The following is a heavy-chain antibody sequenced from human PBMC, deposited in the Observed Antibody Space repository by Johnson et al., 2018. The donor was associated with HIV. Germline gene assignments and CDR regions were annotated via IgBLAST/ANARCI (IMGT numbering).Heavy chain of an antibody. J-gene: IGHJ3*02. Sequence: SWVRQAPGKGLEWVSAISGSGGSTYYADSVKGRFTISRDNSKNTLYLQMNSLRAEDSAVYYCAKDKAVGATHYFAFDIWGQGTKVTVSS. CDR3: AKDKAVGATHYFAFDI. CDR2: ISGSGGST. D-gene: IGHD1-26*01. V-gene: IGHV3-23*01.